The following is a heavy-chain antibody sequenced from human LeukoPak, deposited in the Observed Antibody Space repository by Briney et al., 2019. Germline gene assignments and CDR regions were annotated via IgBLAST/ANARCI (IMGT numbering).Heavy chain of an antibody. J-gene: IGHJ6*02. CDR2: INHSGST. Sequence: ASETLSLTCAVYGGSFSGYYWSWIRQPPGKGLEWIGEINHSGSTNYNPSLKSRVTISVDTSKNQFSLKLSSVTAADTAVYYRARVDGVPANLRTYGSKNHYHYYGIDVWGQGTTVTVSS. CDR1: GGSFSGYY. CDR3: ARVDGVPANLRTYGSKNHYHYYGIDV. D-gene: IGHD3-10*01. V-gene: IGHV4-34*01.